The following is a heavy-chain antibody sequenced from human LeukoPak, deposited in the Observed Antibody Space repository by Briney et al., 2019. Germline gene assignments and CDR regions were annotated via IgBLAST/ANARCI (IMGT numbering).Heavy chain of an antibody. CDR1: GFTFSDYY. J-gene: IGHJ4*02. CDR3: ARDPECGGDCYSTRAGGY. D-gene: IGHD2-21*01. Sequence: GGSLRLSCAASGFTFSDYYMSWIRQAPGKGLEWVSYISSSGSTIYYADSVKGRFTISRDNAKNSLYLQMNSLRAEDTAVYYCARDPECGGDCYSTRAGGYWGQGTLVTVSS. V-gene: IGHV3-11*01. CDR2: ISSSGSTI.